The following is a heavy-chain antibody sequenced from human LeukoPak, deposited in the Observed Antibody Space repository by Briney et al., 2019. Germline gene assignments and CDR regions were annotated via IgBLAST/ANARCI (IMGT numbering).Heavy chain of an antibody. V-gene: IGHV3-48*01. CDR2: ISSSSSTI. J-gene: IGHJ4*02. CDR3: ARDPGGYYLDY. Sequence: GRSLRLSCAASGFTFSSYAMHWVRQAPGKGLEWVSYISSSSSTIYYADSVKGRFTISRDNAKNSLYLQMNSLRAEDTAVYHCARDPGGYYLDYWGQGTLVTVSS. D-gene: IGHD2-8*02. CDR1: GFTFSSYA.